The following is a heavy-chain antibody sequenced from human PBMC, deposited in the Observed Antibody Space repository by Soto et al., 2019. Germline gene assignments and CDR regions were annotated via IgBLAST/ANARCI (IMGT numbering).Heavy chain of an antibody. J-gene: IGHJ3*02. D-gene: IGHD6-13*01. CDR3: ARETSAPGTFREDASDI. CDR2: IVPIFRTA. CDR1: GDTFSNYV. Sequence: QVQLVQSGAEVKKPGSSVKVACKVSGDTFSNYVINWVRQAPGQGLEWMGAIVPIFRTANYAQKFQGRVTITADEFTITAYMELSGLRSADTATYYCARETSAPGTFREDASDIWGQGTVVTVSS. V-gene: IGHV1-69*12.